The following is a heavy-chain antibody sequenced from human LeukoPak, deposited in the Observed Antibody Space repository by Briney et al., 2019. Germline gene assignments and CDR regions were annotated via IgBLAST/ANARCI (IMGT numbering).Heavy chain of an antibody. CDR1: GFAFDDYA. D-gene: IGHD2-15*01. V-gene: IGHV3-9*01. CDR2: ISWNSGSI. J-gene: IGHJ4*02. Sequence: GGSLRLSCAASGFAFDDYAMHWVRHAPGKGLEWVSGISWNSGSIGYADSVKGRFTISRDNAKNSLYLQMNSLRAEDTALYYCAKDVGYCSGGSCYAFDYWGQGTLVTVSS. CDR3: AKDVGYCSGGSCYAFDY.